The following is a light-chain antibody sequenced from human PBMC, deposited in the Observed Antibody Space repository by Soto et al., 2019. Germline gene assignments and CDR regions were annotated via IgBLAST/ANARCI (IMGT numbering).Light chain of an antibody. J-gene: IGKJ2*01. Sequence: EIVMTQSPETLSASPGERVTLSCRASQYIVRTMAWYQQKPGQAPRLLFFSASTRATGLPDRFSASGSGADFTLTIISLQAEDSGLYSCQQYKKWPYTFGQGTKLEI. CDR1: QYIVRT. V-gene: IGKV3-15*01. CDR3: QQYKKWPYT. CDR2: SAS.